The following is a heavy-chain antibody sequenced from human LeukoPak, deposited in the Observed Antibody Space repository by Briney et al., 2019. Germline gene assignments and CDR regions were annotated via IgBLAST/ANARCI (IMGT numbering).Heavy chain of an antibody. D-gene: IGHD6-6*01. CDR3: ARLSPGSSSSFDY. Sequence: GESLKISCKGSGYSFTSYWIGWVRQMPGKGLGWMGIIYPGDSDTRYSPSFQGQVTISADKSISTAYLRWSSLKASDTAMYYCARLSPGSSSSFDYWGQGTLVTVSS. J-gene: IGHJ4*02. V-gene: IGHV5-51*01. CDR2: IYPGDSDT. CDR1: GYSFTSYW.